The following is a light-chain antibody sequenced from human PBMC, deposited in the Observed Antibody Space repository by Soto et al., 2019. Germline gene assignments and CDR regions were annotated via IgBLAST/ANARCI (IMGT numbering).Light chain of an antibody. CDR2: STN. CDR3: VLYLGGGISL. CDR1: SGSVSTSNL. V-gene: IGLV8-61*01. Sequence: QAVVTQEPSFSVSPGGTVTLTCGLSSGSVSTSNLPSWYQQTPGQAPRTLIYSTNTRSSGVPDRFSGSILGNKAALTITGAQADDESDYYCVLYLGGGISLFGGGTKLTVL. J-gene: IGLJ2*01.